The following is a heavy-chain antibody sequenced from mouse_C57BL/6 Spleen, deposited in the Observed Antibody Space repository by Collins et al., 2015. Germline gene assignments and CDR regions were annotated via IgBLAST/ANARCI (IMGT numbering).Heavy chain of an antibody. D-gene: IGHD6-5*01. J-gene: IGHJ3*01. CDR1: GYTFTSYW. Sequence: QVQLQQPGAELVKPGASVKLSCKASGYTFTSYWMQWVKQRPGQGLEWIGEIDPSDSYTNYNQKFKGKATLTVDTSSSTAYMQLSSLTSEDSAVYYCARGRPIGGFAYWGQGTLVTVSA. CDR2: IDPSDSYT. V-gene: IGHV1-50*01. CDR3: ARGRPIGGFAY.